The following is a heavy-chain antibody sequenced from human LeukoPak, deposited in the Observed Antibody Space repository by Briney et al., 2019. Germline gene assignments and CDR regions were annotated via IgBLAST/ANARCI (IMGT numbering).Heavy chain of an antibody. CDR2: IWYDGSNK. CDR1: GFTFSSYG. CDR3: ARDDRGGYYFDY. Sequence: GGSLRLSCAASGFTFSSYGMHWVRQAPGKGLEWVAVIWYDGSNKYYADSVKGRFTISRDNSKSTLYLQMNSLRAEDTAVYYCARDDRGGYYFDYWGQGTLVTVSS. D-gene: IGHD3-16*01. J-gene: IGHJ4*02. V-gene: IGHV3-33*01.